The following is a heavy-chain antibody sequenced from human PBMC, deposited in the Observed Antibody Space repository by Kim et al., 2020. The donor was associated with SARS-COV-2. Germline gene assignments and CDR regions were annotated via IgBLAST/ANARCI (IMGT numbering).Heavy chain of an antibody. V-gene: IGHV4-61*02. J-gene: IGHJ4*02. Sequence: SETLSLTCTVPGGSISSGSYYWSWIRQPAGKGLEWIGRIYTSGSTNYNPSLKSRVTISVDTSKNQFSLKLSSVTAADTAVYYCASNYDILTGYGYWGQGTLVTVSS. CDR1: GGSISSGSYY. CDR2: IYTSGST. D-gene: IGHD3-9*01. CDR3: ASNYDILTGYGY.